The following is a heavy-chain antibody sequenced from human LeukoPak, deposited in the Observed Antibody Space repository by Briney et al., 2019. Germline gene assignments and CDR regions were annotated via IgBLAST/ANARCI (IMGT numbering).Heavy chain of an antibody. Sequence: KSGGSLRLSCAASGFTFSDYYMSWIRQAPGKGLEWVSYISSSGSTIYYADSVKGRFTISRDNAKNSLYLQMNSLRAEDTAVYYCARTERDSSGYYWSYYYYYHMDVWGKGTTVTVSS. CDR3: ARTERDSSGYYWSYYYYYHMDV. CDR2: ISSSGSTI. V-gene: IGHV3-11*04. J-gene: IGHJ6*03. D-gene: IGHD3-22*01. CDR1: GFTFSDYY.